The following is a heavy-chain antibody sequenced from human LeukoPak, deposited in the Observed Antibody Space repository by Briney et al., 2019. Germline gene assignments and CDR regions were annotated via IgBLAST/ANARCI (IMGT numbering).Heavy chain of an antibody. CDR2: INHSGST. Sequence: SETLSLTCAVYGGSFSGYYWSWIRQPPGKGLEWIGEINHSGSTNYNPSLKSRVTISVDTSKNQFSLKLSSVTAADTAVYYCASVPSRLQAWFDPWGRGTLVTVSS. CDR1: GGSFSGYY. J-gene: IGHJ5*02. CDR3: ASVPSRLQAWFDP. V-gene: IGHV4-34*01.